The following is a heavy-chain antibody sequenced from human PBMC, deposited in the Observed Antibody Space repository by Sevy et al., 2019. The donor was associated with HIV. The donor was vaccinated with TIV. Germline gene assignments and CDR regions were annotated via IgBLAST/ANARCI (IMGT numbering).Heavy chain of an antibody. Sequence: GGSLRLSCAASGFTFDAYAMHWVRQVSGKGLEWVSGISWNSGTLAYADSVRGRFTISRDNAKNSLYLQMNSLKTMDIVLSYGADVDTAQTWCGGRIDVWGQGATVTVS. V-gene: IGHV3-9*03. D-gene: IGHD5-18*01. CDR1: GFTFDAYA. CDR3: ADVDTAQTWCGGRIDV. J-gene: IGHJ6*02. CDR2: ISWNSGTL.